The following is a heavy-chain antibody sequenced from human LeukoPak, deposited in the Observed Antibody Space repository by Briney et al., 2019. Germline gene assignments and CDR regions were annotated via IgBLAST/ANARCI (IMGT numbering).Heavy chain of an antibody. CDR2: ISYDGSNK. CDR3: AKGLRYSDN. D-gene: IGHD3-9*01. J-gene: IGHJ4*02. CDR1: GFTFSSYG. Sequence: QPGRSLRLSCASSGFTFSSYGMHWVRQAPGKGLEWVAAISYDGSNKYYADSVKGRFTISRDNSKNTLYLQMNSLRADDTAVYYCAKGLRYSDNWGQGTLVTVSS. V-gene: IGHV3-30*18.